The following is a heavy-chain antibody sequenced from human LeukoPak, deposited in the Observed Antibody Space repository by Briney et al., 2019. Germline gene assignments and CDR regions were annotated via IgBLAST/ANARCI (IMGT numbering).Heavy chain of an antibody. CDR1: GYSFTSYW. J-gene: IGHJ5*02. D-gene: IGHD3-10*01. CDR3: ARHRAIGVRGVPWVGPNWFDP. V-gene: IGHV5-51*01. CDR2: IYPGDSDT. Sequence: GESLKISCKGSGYSFTSYWIGWVRQMPGKGLEWMGIIYPGDSDTRYSPSFQDQVTISADKSISTAYLQWNSLKASDTAMYYCARHRAIGVRGVPWVGPNWFDPWGQGTLVTVSS.